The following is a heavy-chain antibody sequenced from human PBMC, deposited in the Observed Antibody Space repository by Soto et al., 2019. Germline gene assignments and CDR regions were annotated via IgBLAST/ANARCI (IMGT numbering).Heavy chain of an antibody. J-gene: IGHJ4*02. CDR2: IIPMFGTA. D-gene: IGHD5-18*01. CDR3: ASGIQLWLRRIINGDSG. V-gene: IGHV1-69*12. CDR1: GGTFSTYA. Sequence: QVQLVQSGAEVKKPESSVKVSCKAPGGTFSTYAISWVRQAPGQGLEWMGGIIPMFGTANYAQRFQDRVSMTGEESTSTVYMELSSLRSEDTAVYWCASGIQLWLRRIINGDSGWGQGTLVTVSS.